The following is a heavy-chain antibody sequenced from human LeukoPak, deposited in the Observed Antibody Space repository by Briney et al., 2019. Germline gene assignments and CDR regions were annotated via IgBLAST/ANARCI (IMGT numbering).Heavy chain of an antibody. V-gene: IGHV3-7*03. D-gene: IGHD3-16*01. J-gene: IGHJ6*02. CDR2: INHNGNVN. CDR1: GFTFSSYW. CDR3: ARGGGLDV. Sequence: GGSLRLSCAASGFTFSSYWMNWARRAPGKGLGWVASINHNGNVNYYVDSVKGRFTISRDNAKNSLYLQMSNLRAEDTAVYFCARGGGLDVWGQGATVTVSS.